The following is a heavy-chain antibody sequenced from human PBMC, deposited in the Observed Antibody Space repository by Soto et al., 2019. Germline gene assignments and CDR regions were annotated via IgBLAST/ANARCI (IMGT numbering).Heavy chain of an antibody. D-gene: IGHD3-3*01. CDR3: ARAVEVLRFLEWPGGYFDY. CDR1: GGSFSGYY. Sequence: SETLSLTCAVYGGSFSGYYWSWIRQPPGKGLEWIGEINHSGSTNYNPSLKSRVTISVDTSKNQFSLKLSSVTAADTAVYYCARAVEVLRFLEWPGGYFDYRGQGTLVTVSS. V-gene: IGHV4-34*01. J-gene: IGHJ4*02. CDR2: INHSGST.